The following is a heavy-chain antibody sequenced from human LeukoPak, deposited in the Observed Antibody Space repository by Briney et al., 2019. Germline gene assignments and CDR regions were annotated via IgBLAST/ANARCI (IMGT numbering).Heavy chain of an antibody. D-gene: IGHD3-10*01. CDR3: ASSSGSSYTAFEGTFDY. CDR2: ISSIGGYK. J-gene: IGHJ4*02. V-gene: IGHV3-21*01. Sequence: PGGSLRLSCAASGFTFSSYTMNWVRQAPGKGLEWVSSISSIGGYKYYADSLKGRFTTSRDNARNSLYLQMNSLRGEDTAVYYCASSSGSSYTAFEGTFDYWGQGTLVTVSS. CDR1: GFTFSSYT.